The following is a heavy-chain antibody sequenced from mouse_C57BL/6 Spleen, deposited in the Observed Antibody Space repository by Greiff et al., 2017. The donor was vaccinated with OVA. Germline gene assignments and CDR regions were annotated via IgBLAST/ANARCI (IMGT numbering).Heavy chain of an antibody. CDR2: IDPSASYP. J-gene: IGHJ4*01. Sequence: QVQLQQSGAELVKPGASVKLSCKASGYTFTSYWMQWVKQRPGQGLEWIGEIDPSASYPNYHQKFKGKATLTVDTSSSTAYMQLSSLTSEDSAVYYCARPYYYGRAMDYWGQGTSVTVSS. V-gene: IGHV1-50*01. CDR3: ARPYYYGRAMDY. D-gene: IGHD1-1*01. CDR1: GYTFTSYW.